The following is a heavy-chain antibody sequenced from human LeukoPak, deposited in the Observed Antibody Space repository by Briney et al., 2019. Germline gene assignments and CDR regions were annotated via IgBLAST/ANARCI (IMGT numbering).Heavy chain of an antibody. V-gene: IGHV3-7*05. J-gene: IGHJ3*02. CDR1: GFTFSGYW. Sequence: GSLRLSCAASGFTFSGYWMSWVRQAPGKGLEWVANIIQHGSQTYYAESVKGRCTISRDNAKNSLYLQMNSLRDEDTAVYYCARSDSQGAFDSWGQGTMVTVSS. CDR3: ARSDSQGAFDS. CDR2: IIQHGSQT. D-gene: IGHD2-15*01.